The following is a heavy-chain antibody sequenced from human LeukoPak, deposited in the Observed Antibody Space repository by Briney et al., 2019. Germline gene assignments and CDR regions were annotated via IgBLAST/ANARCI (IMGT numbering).Heavy chain of an antibody. V-gene: IGHV3-21*01. J-gene: IGHJ4*02. Sequence: GGSLRLSCAASGFTFSSYSMNWVRQAPGKGLEWVSSISSSSSYIYYADSVKGRFTISRDNAKNSLYLQMNSLRAEDTAVYYCARDPGDSSSYLDYWGQGTLVTASS. D-gene: IGHD6-6*01. CDR1: GFTFSSYS. CDR3: ARDPGDSSSYLDY. CDR2: ISSSSSYI.